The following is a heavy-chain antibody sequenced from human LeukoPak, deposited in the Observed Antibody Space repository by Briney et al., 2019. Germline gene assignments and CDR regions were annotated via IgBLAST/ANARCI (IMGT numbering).Heavy chain of an antibody. CDR3: ARWKAARPGWFDP. D-gene: IGHD6-6*01. CDR1: GYTFTSHG. CDR2: ISTYNGNT. Sequence: ASVKVSCKASGYTFTSHGISWVRQAPGQGLEWMGWISTYNGNTNYAQKLQGRVSMTTDTSTSTAYMELRSLRSDDTAVYYCARWKAARPGWFDPWGQGTLVTVSS. J-gene: IGHJ5*02. V-gene: IGHV1-18*01.